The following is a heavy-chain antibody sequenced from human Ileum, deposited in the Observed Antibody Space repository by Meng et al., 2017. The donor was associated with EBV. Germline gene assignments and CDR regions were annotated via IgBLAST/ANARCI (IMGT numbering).Heavy chain of an antibody. V-gene: IGHV1-2*06. D-gene: IGHD2-21*02. CDR1: AYTFAGYY. CDR3: ARLVYCGGACYSALDY. Sequence: QVQLVQSGAEVKKPGASVKVSCKASAYTFAGYYMHWVRQAPGQGLEWMGRINPNSGGANYAQKFQGRVTMTRDTSISTAYMELSRLRSDDTAVYYCARLVYCGGACYSALDYWGQGTMVTVAS. J-gene: IGHJ4*02. CDR2: INPNSGGA.